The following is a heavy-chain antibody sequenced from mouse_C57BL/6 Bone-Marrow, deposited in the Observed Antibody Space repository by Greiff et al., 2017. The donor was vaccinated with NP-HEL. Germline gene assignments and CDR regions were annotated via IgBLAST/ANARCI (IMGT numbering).Heavy chain of an antibody. CDR1: GFTFTDYY. CDR3: ASSDSSGYSDY. J-gene: IGHJ2*01. V-gene: IGHV7-3*01. CDR2: IRNKANGYTT. Sequence: EVKLMESGGGLVQPGGSLSLSCAASGFTFTDYYMSWVRQPPGKALEWLGFIRNKANGYTTEYSASVKGRYTISRDNSQSILYLQMNALRAEDSATYYCASSDSSGYSDYWGQGTTLTVSS. D-gene: IGHD3-2*02.